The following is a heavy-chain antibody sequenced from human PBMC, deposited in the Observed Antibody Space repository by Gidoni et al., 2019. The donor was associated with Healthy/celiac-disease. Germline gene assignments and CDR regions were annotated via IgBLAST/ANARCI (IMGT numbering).Heavy chain of an antibody. CDR1: GFTFSSYA. CDR2: ISGSGGST. V-gene: IGHV3-23*01. J-gene: IGHJ3*02. Sequence: EVQLLESGGGLVQPGGSLRLSCAASGFTFSSYAMGGVRQAPGKGLEWVSAISGSGGSTYYADSVKGRFTISRDNSKNTLYLQMNSLRAEDTAVYYCAKPLLYYYDSSGYYGDAFDIWGQGTMVTVSS. D-gene: IGHD3-22*01. CDR3: AKPLLYYYDSSGYYGDAFDI.